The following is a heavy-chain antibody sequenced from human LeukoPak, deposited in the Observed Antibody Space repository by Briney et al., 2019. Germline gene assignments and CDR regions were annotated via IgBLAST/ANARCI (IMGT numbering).Heavy chain of an antibody. V-gene: IGHV3-21*01. Sequence: GGSLRLSCAASGFTFSSYSMNWVRQAPGKGLEWVSSISSSNSYIYYADSVKGRFTISRDNAKNSLYLQMNSLRAEDTAVYYCARDRLAAVNWFDPWGQGTLVTVSS. CDR2: ISSSNSYI. D-gene: IGHD6-13*01. CDR3: ARDRLAAVNWFDP. J-gene: IGHJ5*02. CDR1: GFTFSSYS.